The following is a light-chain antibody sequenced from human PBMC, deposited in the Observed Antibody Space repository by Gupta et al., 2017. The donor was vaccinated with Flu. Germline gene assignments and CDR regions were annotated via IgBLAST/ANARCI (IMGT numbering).Light chain of an antibody. Sequence: QSALTQPASVSGSPGQSITNSCTGTSSDIGSYNYVSWYQQHPGKAPKLLIYGVTNRPSGISNRFSGSKSGDTASLTISGLQTEDEADYYCSSCTSSTTVVFGGGTKLTVL. CDR2: GVT. V-gene: IGLV2-14*01. CDR3: SSCTSSTTVV. J-gene: IGLJ2*01. CDR1: SSDIGSYNY.